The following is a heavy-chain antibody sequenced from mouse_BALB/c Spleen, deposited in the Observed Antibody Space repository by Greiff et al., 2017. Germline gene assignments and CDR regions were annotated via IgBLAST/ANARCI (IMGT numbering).Heavy chain of an antibody. CDR1: GFNIKDTY. CDR3: ASYRYDEGYYAMDY. D-gene: IGHD2-14*01. J-gene: IGHJ4*01. V-gene: IGHV14-3*02. Sequence: VQLQQPGAELVKPGASVKLSCTASGFNIKDTYMHWVKQRPEQGLEWIGRIDPANGNTKYDPKFQGKATITADTSSNTAYLQLSSLTSEDTAVYYCASYRYDEGYYAMDYWGQGTSVTVSS. CDR2: IDPANGNT.